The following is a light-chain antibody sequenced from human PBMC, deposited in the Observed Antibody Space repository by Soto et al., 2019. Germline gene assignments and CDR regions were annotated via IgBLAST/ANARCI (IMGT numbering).Light chain of an antibody. J-gene: IGKJ5*01. V-gene: IGKV3-11*01. CDR2: DAS. CDR1: QSISSS. CDR3: QQRFNWPRS. Sequence: IVLTQSPATLSLSPGERATLSCRASQSISSSLAWYQQKPGQAPRLLIYDASNRVTGVPARFSGSGSGTDFSLTISSLEPEDFAVYYCQQRFNWPRSFGQGTRLEI.